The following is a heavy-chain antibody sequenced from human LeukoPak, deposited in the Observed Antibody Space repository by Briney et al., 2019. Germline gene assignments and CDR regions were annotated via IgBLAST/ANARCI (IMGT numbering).Heavy chain of an antibody. D-gene: IGHD4-23*01. Sequence: GGSLRLSCAASGFTFSSYSMNWVRQAPGKGLEWVSSISSSSSYIYYADSVKGRFTISRDNAKNSLYLQMNSLRAEDTAAYYCARVGDGGFYYYYYMDVWGKGTTVTVSS. V-gene: IGHV3-21*01. CDR1: GFTFSSYS. CDR3: ARVGDGGFYYYYYMDV. J-gene: IGHJ6*03. CDR2: ISSSSSYI.